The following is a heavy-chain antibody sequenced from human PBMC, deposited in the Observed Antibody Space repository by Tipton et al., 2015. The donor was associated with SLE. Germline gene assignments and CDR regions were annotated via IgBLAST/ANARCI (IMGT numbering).Heavy chain of an antibody. D-gene: IGHD6-19*01. V-gene: IGHV3-23*03. CDR1: GFTFSTYA. Sequence: SLRLSCAASGFTFSTYAMSWVRQAPGRGLEWVSIIYASGAIYYTDSVKGRFIISRDNSKNTPYLRLNSLRTDDTAVYYCAREVPRSGWSLDSWGQGTLVTVSS. J-gene: IGHJ4*02. CDR3: AREVPRSGWSLDS. CDR2: IYASGAI.